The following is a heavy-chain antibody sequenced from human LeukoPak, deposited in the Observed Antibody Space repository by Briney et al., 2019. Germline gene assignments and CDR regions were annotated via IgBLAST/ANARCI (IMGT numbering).Heavy chain of an antibody. J-gene: IGHJ6*02. CDR3: ARVGAPIAAYYYYGMDV. CDR2: IIPILGIA. Sequence: ASVKVSCKASGGTFSSYAISWVRQAPGQGLEWMGRIIPILGIANYAQKFQGRVTITADKSTSTAYMELSSLRSEDTAVYYCARVGAPIAAYYYYGMDVWGQGTTVTVSS. CDR1: GGTFSSYA. V-gene: IGHV1-69*04. D-gene: IGHD1-26*01.